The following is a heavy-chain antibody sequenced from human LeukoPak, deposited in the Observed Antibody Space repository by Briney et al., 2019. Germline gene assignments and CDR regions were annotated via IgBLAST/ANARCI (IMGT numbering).Heavy chain of an antibody. CDR1: GFTFSSYA. V-gene: IGHV3-23*01. D-gene: IGHD3-3*01. Sequence: GGSLRLSCAASGFTFSSYAMSWVRQAPGKGLEWVSAISGSGGSTYYADSVKGRFTISRDNSKNTLYLQMNSRRAEDTAVYYCAKADDFWSSYYSYFDYWGQGTLVTVSS. J-gene: IGHJ4*02. CDR3: AKADDFWSSYYSYFDY. CDR2: ISGSGGST.